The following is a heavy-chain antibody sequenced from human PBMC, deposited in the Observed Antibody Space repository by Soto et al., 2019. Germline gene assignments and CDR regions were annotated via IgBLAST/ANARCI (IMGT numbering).Heavy chain of an antibody. D-gene: IGHD3-10*01. CDR3: AKDCRGLALWLDY. V-gene: IGHV3-30*18. CDR2: ISYDGSNK. CDR1: GFTFSSYG. J-gene: IGHJ4*02. Sequence: GGSLRLSCAASGFTFSSYGMHWVRQAPGKGLEWVAVISYDGSNKYYADSVKGRFTISRDNSKNTLYLQMNSLRAEDTAVYYCAKDCRGLALWLDYWGQGTLVTVSS.